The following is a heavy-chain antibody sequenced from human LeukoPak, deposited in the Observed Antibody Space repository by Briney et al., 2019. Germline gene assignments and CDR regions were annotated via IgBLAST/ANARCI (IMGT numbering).Heavy chain of an antibody. D-gene: IGHD2-21*01. V-gene: IGHV1-2*02. CDR1: PSIFAASL. J-gene: IGHJ1*01. Sequence: GASVKVSCKASPSIFAASLLHWVRRAPGQSLEWMGRINPSSGGTKYAQRFQDRVTMTRDTSISTVYMEVTRLGSDDTAVYYCARMLREHVVTGPLDQWGQGTLVAVSS. CDR3: ARMLREHVVTGPLDQ. CDR2: INPSSGGT.